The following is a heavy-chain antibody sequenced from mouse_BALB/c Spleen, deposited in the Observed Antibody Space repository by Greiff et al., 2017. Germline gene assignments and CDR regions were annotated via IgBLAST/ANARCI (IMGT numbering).Heavy chain of an antibody. CDR2: ISNLAYSI. V-gene: IGHV5-15*02. CDR3: ARDRGLGAMDY. CDR1: GFTFSDYG. J-gene: IGHJ4*01. Sequence: EVKLVESGGGLVQPGGSRKLSCAASGFTFSDYGMAWVRQAPGKGPEWVAFISNLAYSIYYADTVTGRFTISRENAKNTLYLEMSSLRSEDTAMYCCARDRGLGAMDYWGQGTSVTVSS. D-gene: IGHD4-1*01.